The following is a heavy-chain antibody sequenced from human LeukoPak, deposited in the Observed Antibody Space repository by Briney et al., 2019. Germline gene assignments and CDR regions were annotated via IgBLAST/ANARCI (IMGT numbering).Heavy chain of an antibody. D-gene: IGHD5-12*01. Sequence: SETLSLTCSVSGYSISSGYYWAWARPPPGKGLEWIGKIYHGRSTYYNPSLKSRVTISVDTSNNQFSLKLGSVTAADTAVYYCARHEGRDVVATRQPINYWGQGTLVTVSS. J-gene: IGHJ4*02. CDR3: ARHEGRDVVATRQPINY. CDR1: GYSISSGYY. CDR2: IYHGRST. V-gene: IGHV4-38-2*02.